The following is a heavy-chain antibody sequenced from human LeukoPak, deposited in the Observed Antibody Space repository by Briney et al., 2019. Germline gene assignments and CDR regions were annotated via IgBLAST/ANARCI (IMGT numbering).Heavy chain of an antibody. CDR2: FDPEDGET. CDR1: GYTLIELS. V-gene: IGHV1-24*01. D-gene: IGHD3-10*01. J-gene: IGHJ4*02. Sequence: ASVKVSCKVSGYTLIELSMHWVRQAPGKGLEWMGGFDPEDGETIYAQKFQGRVTMTEDTSTDTAYMELSSLRSEDTAVYYCATAKRSFGELLYFGYWGQGTLVTVSS. CDR3: ATAKRSFGELLYFGY.